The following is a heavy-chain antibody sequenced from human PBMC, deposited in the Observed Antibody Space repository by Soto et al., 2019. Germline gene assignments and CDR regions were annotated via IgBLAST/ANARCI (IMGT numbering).Heavy chain of an antibody. V-gene: IGHV4-61*01. CDR1: GGSVSSGSYY. Sequence: PSETLSLTCTVSGGSVSSGSYYWSWIRQPPGKGLEWIGYIYYSGSTNYNPSLKSRVTISVDTSKNQFSLKLSSVTAADTAVYYCARAPRTHTYWFDPWGQGTLVTVYS. CDR3: ARAPRTHTYWFDP. CDR2: IYYSGST. J-gene: IGHJ5*02.